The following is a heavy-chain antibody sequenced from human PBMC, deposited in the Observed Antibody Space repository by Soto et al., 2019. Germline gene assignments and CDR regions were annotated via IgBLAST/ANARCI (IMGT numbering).Heavy chain of an antibody. CDR1: GGSISSGDYY. J-gene: IGHJ5*02. Sequence: PSETLSLTCTVSGGSISSGDYYWSWIRQPPGKGLEWIGYIYYSGSTYYNPSLKSRVTISVDTSKNQFSLKLSSVTAADTAVYYCARHPYYDFWSGYFTPNWFDPWGQGTLVTVS. CDR3: ARHPYYDFWSGYFTPNWFDP. CDR2: IYYSGST. V-gene: IGHV4-30-4*01. D-gene: IGHD3-3*01.